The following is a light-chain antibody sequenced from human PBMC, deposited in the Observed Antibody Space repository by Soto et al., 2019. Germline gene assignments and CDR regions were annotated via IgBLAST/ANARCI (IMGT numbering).Light chain of an antibody. CDR3: QQYGSSPLT. CDR2: GAS. V-gene: IGKV3-20*01. CDR1: QSVSSSY. J-gene: IGKJ4*01. Sequence: EIVLTQSPGTLSLSPGERATLSCRASQSVSSSYLAWYQQKPDQAPRLFIYGASSRATGIPDRFSGSGSGTDFTLTISRLEPEDFAVYYCQQYGSSPLTFGGGTKVEIK.